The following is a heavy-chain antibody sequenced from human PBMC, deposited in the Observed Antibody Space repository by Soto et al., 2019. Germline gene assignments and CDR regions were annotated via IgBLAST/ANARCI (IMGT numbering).Heavy chain of an antibody. CDR3: ARHLEGYGMDV. CDR1: GYSFSSYW. Sequence: ESLKISCKVSGYSFSSYWIGWVRQMPGKGLEWMGIVHPGDSDTRYSPSFQGQVTISADTPITTAYLQWSSLKASDSAMYFCARHLEGYGMDVWGQGTTVTASS. V-gene: IGHV5-51*01. J-gene: IGHJ6*02. CDR2: VHPGDSDT.